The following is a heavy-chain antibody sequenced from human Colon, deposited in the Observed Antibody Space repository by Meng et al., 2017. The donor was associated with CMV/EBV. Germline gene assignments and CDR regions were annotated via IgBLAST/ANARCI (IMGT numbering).Heavy chain of an antibody. CDR3: ASSSPVGHDFWRGYYLDY. CDR2: IYSGGSST. CDR1: GFTFSSYA. J-gene: IGHJ4*02. D-gene: IGHD3-3*01. V-gene: IGHV3-23*03. Sequence: GESLKISCAASGFTFSSYAMSWVRQAPGKGLEWVSVIYSGGSSTYYADSVKGRFTISRDNSKNTLYLQMNSLRAEDTAVYDCASSSPVGHDFWRGYYLDYWGQGTLVTVSS.